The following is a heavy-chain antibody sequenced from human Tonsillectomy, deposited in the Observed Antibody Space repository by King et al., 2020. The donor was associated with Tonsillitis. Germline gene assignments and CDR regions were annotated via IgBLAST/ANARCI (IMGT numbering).Heavy chain of an antibody. Sequence: VQLVESGGGVVQPGRSLRLSCAASGFTFRSYAMHWVRQAPGKGLEWVAIVSYDGGDKYYADSVKGRFTISRDNSKNTLYLQMHAMRAEDTAVYYCVRDPSSTRWGMTYGMDVWGQGTTVTVSS. J-gene: IGHJ6*02. V-gene: IGHV3-30*04. CDR3: VRDPSSTRWGMTYGMDV. CDR2: VSYDGGDK. CDR1: GFTFRSYA. D-gene: IGHD1-26*01.